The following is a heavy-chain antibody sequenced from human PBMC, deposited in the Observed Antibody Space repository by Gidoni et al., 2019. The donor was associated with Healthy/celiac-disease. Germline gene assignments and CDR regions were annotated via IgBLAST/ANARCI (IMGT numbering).Heavy chain of an antibody. CDR1: GGTFSSYA. Sequence: QVQLVQSGAELKQPGSSVKVSCTASGGTFSSYAISWVRQAPGQGLEWMGGIIPIFGTANYEQKLQGRVKITADESTSTAYMELRSLRSEDTAVYYCARVYGMDVGGQGTTVTVSS. V-gene: IGHV1-69*01. CDR3: ARVYGMDV. J-gene: IGHJ6*02. CDR2: IIPIFGTA.